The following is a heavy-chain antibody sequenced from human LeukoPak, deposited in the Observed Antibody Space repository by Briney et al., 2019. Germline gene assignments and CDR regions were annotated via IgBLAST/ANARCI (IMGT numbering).Heavy chain of an antibody. D-gene: IGHD3-16*02. V-gene: IGHV4-34*01. J-gene: IGHJ4*02. Sequence: SGTLSLTCTVYSESFSDNYWSWIRQPPGKGLEWIGEINHSGGTNYNPSLKSRLTISVDTSVNHVSLRLNSVTAADTAVYYCTRGKPDYDYVWETYRPMFDYWGQGTLVTVSP. CDR1: SESFSDNY. CDR3: TRGKPDYDYVWETYRPMFDY. CDR2: INHSGGT.